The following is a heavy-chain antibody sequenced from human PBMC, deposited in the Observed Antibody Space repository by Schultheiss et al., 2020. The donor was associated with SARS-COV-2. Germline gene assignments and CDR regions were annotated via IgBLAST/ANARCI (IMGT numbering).Heavy chain of an antibody. J-gene: IGHJ4*02. Sequence: GGSLRLSCAASGFTFSSYWMSWVRQAPGKGLEWVANIKQDGSEKYYVDSVKGRFTISRDNAKNSLYLQMNSLRAEDTAVYYCARASVMVRGGADYWGQGTLVTVSS. CDR2: IKQDGSEK. V-gene: IGHV3-7*03. CDR3: ARASVMVRGGADY. D-gene: IGHD3-10*01. CDR1: GFTFSSYW.